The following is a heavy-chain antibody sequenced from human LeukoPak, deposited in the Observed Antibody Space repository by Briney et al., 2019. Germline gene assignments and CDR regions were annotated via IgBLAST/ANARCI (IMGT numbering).Heavy chain of an antibody. J-gene: IGHJ4*02. CDR2: ISYHGGNE. D-gene: IGHD3-9*01. Sequence: GGSLRLSCEASGFTFSTYPMHWVRQAPDKGLEWVAMISYHGGNEYYADSVKGRFTISRDNSKNTLYLQMSNPRVEDTAIYYCARVHDTTGYHHYFDSWGQGTLVTVSS. V-gene: IGHV3-30*04. CDR1: GFTFSTYP. CDR3: ARVHDTTGYHHYFDS.